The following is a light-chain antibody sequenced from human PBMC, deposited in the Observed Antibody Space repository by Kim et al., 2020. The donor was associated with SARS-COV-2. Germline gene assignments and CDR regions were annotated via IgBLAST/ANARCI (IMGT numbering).Light chain of an antibody. J-gene: IGLJ2*01. CDR2: QDS. Sequence: SPGQTASITGSGDKLGDKYACWYQQRRGQSPVLVIYQDSKRPSGIPERFSGSNSGNTATLTISGTQAMDEADYYCQAWDSSTVVFGGGTQLTVL. V-gene: IGLV3-1*01. CDR1: KLGDKY. CDR3: QAWDSSTVV.